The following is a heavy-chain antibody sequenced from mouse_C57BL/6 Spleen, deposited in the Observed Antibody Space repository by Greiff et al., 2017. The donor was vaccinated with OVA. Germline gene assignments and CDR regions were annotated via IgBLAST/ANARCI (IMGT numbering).Heavy chain of an antibody. V-gene: IGHV14-3*01. J-gene: IGHJ2*01. CDR1: GFNIKNTS. CDR3: ARGYYSNACDY. CDR2: IDPANGNT. D-gene: IGHD2-5*01. Sequence: VQLQQSVAELVRPGASVKLSCTASGFNIKNTSMHWVKQRPEQGLEWIGKIDPANGNTKYAPKFQGTATITADTSYNTAYPQLISLISEDTAIYYCARGYYSNACDYWGQGTTLTVAS.